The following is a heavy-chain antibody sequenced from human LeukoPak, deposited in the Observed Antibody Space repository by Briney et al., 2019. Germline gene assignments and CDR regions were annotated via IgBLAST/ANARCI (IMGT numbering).Heavy chain of an antibody. V-gene: IGHV3-48*03. CDR3: ARSHLEYCGSTSCYLRSYNFDY. D-gene: IGHD2-2*01. Sequence: GGSLRLSCAASGFTFSSYAMNWVRQAPGKGREWVPYISGSGSNMYYADSVKGRSTISRDNAKNSLSLQMYSLRAEDTAVYYCARSHLEYCGSTSCYLRSYNFDYWGQGTLVTVSS. CDR1: GFTFSSYA. CDR2: ISGSGSNM. J-gene: IGHJ4*02.